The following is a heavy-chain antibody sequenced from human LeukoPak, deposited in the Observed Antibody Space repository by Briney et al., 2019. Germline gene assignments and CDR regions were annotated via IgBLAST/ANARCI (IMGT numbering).Heavy chain of an antibody. CDR2: IGGSGGIT. CDR1: GFSFSSYA. Sequence: GGSLRLSCAASGFSFSSYAMSWVRQAPGKGLEWVSAIGGSGGITFSADSVKGRFSISRDNSKNTLYLQMNSLRAEDTAIYYCAKASDDFWRGYTNWFDPWGQGTLVTVSS. V-gene: IGHV3-23*01. CDR3: AKASDDFWRGYTNWFDP. D-gene: IGHD3-3*01. J-gene: IGHJ5*02.